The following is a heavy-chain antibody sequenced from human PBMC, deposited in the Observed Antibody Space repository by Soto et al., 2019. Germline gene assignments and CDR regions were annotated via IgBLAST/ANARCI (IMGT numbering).Heavy chain of an antibody. D-gene: IGHD3-10*01. V-gene: IGHV1-8*01. CDR3: ETDKPFNYTGFDV. J-gene: IGHJ6*02. CDR2: MNAKSGDT. CDR1: GYTFSDFV. Sequence: QAHLEQSGAEVKRPGASVKVSCKASGYTFSDFVIHWLRQASGQGPEWMGWMNAKSGDTFFAQRFQGKFNMTRDTTIINADMGVVRLKAAATDMYASETDKPFNYTGFDVWGQGTTVTVSS.